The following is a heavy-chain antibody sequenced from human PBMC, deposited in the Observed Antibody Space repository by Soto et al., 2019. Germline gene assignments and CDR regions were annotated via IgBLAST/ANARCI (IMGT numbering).Heavy chain of an antibody. J-gene: IGHJ4*02. CDR1: GFSFSDYY. Sequence: QVQLVESGGALVKPGESLRLSCAASGFSFSDYYMSWVRQAPGKGLEWISYISPGSDYTKYADSVMGRFTISRDNARNSLYLQMNSLRAEDTAVYYCARTDISGYYRKTFDYWGQGTLVTVSS. D-gene: IGHD3-22*01. CDR3: ARTDISGYYRKTFDY. CDR2: ISPGSDYT. V-gene: IGHV3-11*06.